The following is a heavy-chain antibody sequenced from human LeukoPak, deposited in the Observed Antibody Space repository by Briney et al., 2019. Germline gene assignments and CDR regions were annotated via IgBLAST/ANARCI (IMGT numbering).Heavy chain of an antibody. V-gene: IGHV3-23*01. J-gene: IGHJ4*02. CDR2: TVGSRPDT. Sequence: PGGSLRLSCAASGFTFSDYYMSWIRQAPGKGLEWVSATVGSRPDTYHADSVKGRFTVSRDNSKNTLYLQMNSLRDEDTAVYYCAKDSHWILFDDWGQGTLVTVSS. CDR1: GFTFSDYY. D-gene: IGHD2-2*03. CDR3: AKDSHWILFDD.